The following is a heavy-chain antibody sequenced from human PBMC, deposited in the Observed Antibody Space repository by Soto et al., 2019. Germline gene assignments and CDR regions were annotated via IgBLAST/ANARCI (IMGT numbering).Heavy chain of an antibody. V-gene: IGHV3-21*01. CDR2: ISSSSSYI. CDR3: AREGSGDYYYYMDV. D-gene: IGHD2-15*01. Sequence: EVQLVESGGGLVKPGESLRLSCAASGFTFSPYTMNWVRQAPGKGLEWVSSISSSSSYISYADSVRGRFTISRNNAKSSLYLQLSSLRAEDTAVYYCAREGSGDYYYYMDVWVKGTTVTVSS. J-gene: IGHJ6*03. CDR1: GFTFSPYT.